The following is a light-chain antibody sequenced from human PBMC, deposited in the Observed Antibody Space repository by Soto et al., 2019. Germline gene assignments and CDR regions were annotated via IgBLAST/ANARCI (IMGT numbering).Light chain of an antibody. CDR1: SIDVGSYKY. Sequence: SCTGTSIDVGSYKYVSWYQQHPGKAPRLMIYEVSKRPSGVPDRFSGSKSGNTASLTVSGLQAEDEADYYCASYAIKNSYVFGSGTKVTVL. J-gene: IGLJ1*01. CDR3: ASYAIKNSYV. CDR2: EVS. V-gene: IGLV2-8*01.